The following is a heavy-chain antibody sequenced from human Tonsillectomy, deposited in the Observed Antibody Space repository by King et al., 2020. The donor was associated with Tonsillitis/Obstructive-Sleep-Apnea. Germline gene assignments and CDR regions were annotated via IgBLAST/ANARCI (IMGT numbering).Heavy chain of an antibody. Sequence: VQLVESGGGLVQPGRSLRLSCAASGFTFDDYAMHWVRQAPGKGLEWVSVISWNSAKIGYADSVKGRFTISRDNAKNSLYLQMNSLRTEDTAFYYCAKESLISTSATDAFDIWGQGTMVTVSS. CDR2: ISWNSAKI. J-gene: IGHJ3*02. CDR3: AKESLISTSATDAFDI. V-gene: IGHV3-9*01. CDR1: GFTFDDYA. D-gene: IGHD3-16*01.